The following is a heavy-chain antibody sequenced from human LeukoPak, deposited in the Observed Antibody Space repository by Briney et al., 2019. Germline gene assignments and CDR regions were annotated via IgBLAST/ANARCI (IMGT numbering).Heavy chain of an antibody. CDR2: IYYSGST. D-gene: IGHD6-13*01. CDR3: ARHKGAAAMKTNKYYFDY. Sequence: SQTLSLTCTVSGGSISSGGYYWSWIRQHPGKGLEWIGYIYYSGSTYYNPSLKSRVTISVDTSKNQFSLKLSSVTAADTAVYYCARHKGAAAMKTNKYYFDYWGQGTLVTVSS. CDR1: GGSISSGGYY. J-gene: IGHJ4*02. V-gene: IGHV4-31*03.